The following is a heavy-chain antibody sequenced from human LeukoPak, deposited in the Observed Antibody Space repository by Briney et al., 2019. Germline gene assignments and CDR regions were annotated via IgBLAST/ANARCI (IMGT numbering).Heavy chain of an antibody. Sequence: SVKVSCKASGGTFNSYAISWVRPAPGQGREWMGGIIPIFATTNHAQKFQGRVTITTDESRTTAYMELSSLRSEDTAVYYCARGGWVQQKYYMDVWGKGTTLTVSS. V-gene: IGHV1-69*05. CDR2: IIPIFATT. J-gene: IGHJ6*03. D-gene: IGHD5-24*01. CDR3: ARGGWVQQKYYMDV. CDR1: GGTFNSYA.